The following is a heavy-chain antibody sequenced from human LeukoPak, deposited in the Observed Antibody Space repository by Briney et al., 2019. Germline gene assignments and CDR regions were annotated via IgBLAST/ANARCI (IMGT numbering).Heavy chain of an antibody. Sequence: TGGSLRLSCAASGFTFSSYAMSWVRQAPGKRLEWVSAISGSGGSTYYADSVKGRFTISRDNSKNTLYLQMNSLRAEDTAVYYCAKDMITMIVVVITTHAFDIWGQGTMVTVSS. CDR2: ISGSGGST. CDR1: GFTFSSYA. V-gene: IGHV3-23*01. J-gene: IGHJ3*02. D-gene: IGHD3-22*01. CDR3: AKDMITMIVVVITTHAFDI.